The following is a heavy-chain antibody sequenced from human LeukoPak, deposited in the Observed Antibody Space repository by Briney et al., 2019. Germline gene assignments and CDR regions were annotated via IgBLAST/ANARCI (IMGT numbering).Heavy chain of an antibody. J-gene: IGHJ5*02. CDR1: GGSIINSNW. CDR2: IDHSGST. V-gene: IGHV4-4*02. Sequence: SETLSLTCAVSGGSIINSNWWSWVRQPPGKGLEWIGEIDHSGSTSYNPSLKSRVTMSVDRSQNQFSLRLSTVTAADTAVYYCARDPDCSSTSCYTAPYNWFDPWGQGTLVTVSS. CDR3: ARDPDCSSTSCYTAPYNWFDP. D-gene: IGHD2-2*02.